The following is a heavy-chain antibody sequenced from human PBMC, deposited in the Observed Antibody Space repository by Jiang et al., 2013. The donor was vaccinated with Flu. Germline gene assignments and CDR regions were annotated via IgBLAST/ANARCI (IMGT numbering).Heavy chain of an antibody. J-gene: IGHJ4*02. D-gene: IGHD6-13*01. V-gene: IGHV4-39*07. CDR2: IFYSGNT. CDR3: ARTLGQQLPHFDC. Sequence: GLVKPSATLSLTCTVSGGPISDSRYYWGWIRQPPGKGLEWIGSIFYSGNTFYNPSLKSRVTISADTSQNRFSLKLNSVTAADTAVYYCARTLGQQLPHFDCWGQGTLVAVSS. CDR1: GGPISDSRYY.